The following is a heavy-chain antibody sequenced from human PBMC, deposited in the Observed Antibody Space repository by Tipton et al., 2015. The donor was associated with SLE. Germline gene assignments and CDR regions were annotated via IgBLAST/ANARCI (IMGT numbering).Heavy chain of an antibody. J-gene: IGHJ2*01. Sequence: TLSLTCTVSGGSISSYYWSWIRQSPGKGLEWIGYISYTGSTNCYPSLKSRVTISLDTSKNQFSLRLSSVTAADTAVYYCARVSTYYYGSGSYYRYWYFDLWGRDTLVTVSS. CDR1: GGSISSYY. CDR2: ISYTGST. D-gene: IGHD3-10*01. V-gene: IGHV4-59*01. CDR3: ARVSTYYYGSGSYYRYWYFDL.